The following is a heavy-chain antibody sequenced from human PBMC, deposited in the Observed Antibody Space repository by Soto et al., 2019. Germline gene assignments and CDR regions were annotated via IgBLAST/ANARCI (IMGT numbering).Heavy chain of an antibody. J-gene: IGHJ6*02. D-gene: IGHD3-3*01. CDR2: INHSGST. Sequence: SETLSLTCAVYGGSFSGYYWSWIRQPPGKGLEWIGEINHSGSTNYNPSLKSRVTISVDTSKNQFSLKLSSVTAADTAVYYCARGPSQPIFGVVKYGMDVWGQGTTVTVSS. CDR1: GGSFSGYY. V-gene: IGHV4-34*01. CDR3: ARGPSQPIFGVVKYGMDV.